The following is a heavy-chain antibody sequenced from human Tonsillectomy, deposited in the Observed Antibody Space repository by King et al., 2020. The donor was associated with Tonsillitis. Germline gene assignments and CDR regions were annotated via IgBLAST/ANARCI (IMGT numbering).Heavy chain of an antibody. D-gene: IGHD1-26*01. J-gene: IGHJ3*02. Sequence: VQLVESGGDLGQIGGSLRISCAASAFIFSSYAMNCVRQAPGKGLEWVSSISASGGKIDYADSVEGRFTISRDNSKNTLNLQMDSLRAEDTAIYYCAKGTSTSYSSITTAGAFAIWGEGTMVTVSS. CDR1: AFIFSSYA. CDR3: AKGTSTSYSSITTAGAFAI. CDR2: ISASGGKI. V-gene: IGHV3-23*04.